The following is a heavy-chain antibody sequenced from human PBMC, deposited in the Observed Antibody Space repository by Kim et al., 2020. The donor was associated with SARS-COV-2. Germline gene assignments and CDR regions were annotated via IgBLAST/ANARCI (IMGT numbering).Heavy chain of an antibody. CDR1: GFTFDDYA. CDR2: ISWDGGST. D-gene: IGHD3-10*01. CDR3: AKDMFAQYGSGSYTDNWFDP. V-gene: IGHV3-43D*03. Sequence: GGSLRLSCAASGFTFDDYAMHWVRQAPGKGLEWVSLISWDGGSTYYADSVKGRFTISRDNSKNSLYLQMNSLRAEDTALYYCAKDMFAQYGSGSYTDNWFDPWGQGTLVTVSS. J-gene: IGHJ5*02.